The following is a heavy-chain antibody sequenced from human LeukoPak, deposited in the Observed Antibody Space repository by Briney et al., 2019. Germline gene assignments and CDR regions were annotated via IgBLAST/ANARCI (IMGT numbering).Heavy chain of an antibody. V-gene: IGHV3-30-3*01. CDR1: GFTFSSYA. D-gene: IGHD3-3*01. CDR3: AREISYDLTYGMDV. J-gene: IGHJ6*02. Sequence: GGSLRLSCAASGFTFSSYAMHWVRQAPGKGLEWVAVISYDGSNKYYADSVKGRFTISRDNSKNTLYLQMNSLRAEDTAVYYCAREISYDLTYGMDVWGQGTTVTVSS. CDR2: ISYDGSNK.